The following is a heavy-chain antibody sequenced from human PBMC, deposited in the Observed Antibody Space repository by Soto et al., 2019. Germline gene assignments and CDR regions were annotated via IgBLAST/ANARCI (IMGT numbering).Heavy chain of an antibody. Sequence: SETLSLTCAISGDSVSSNSAAWNWIRQSPSRGLEWLGRTYYRSKWYNDYAVSVKSRITINPDTSKNQFSLQLNSVTPEDTAVYYCARDEWLAYYYYYGMDVWGQGTTVTVSS. V-gene: IGHV6-1*01. D-gene: IGHD6-19*01. CDR2: TYYRSKWYN. CDR1: GDSVSSNSAA. J-gene: IGHJ6*02. CDR3: ARDEWLAYYYYYGMDV.